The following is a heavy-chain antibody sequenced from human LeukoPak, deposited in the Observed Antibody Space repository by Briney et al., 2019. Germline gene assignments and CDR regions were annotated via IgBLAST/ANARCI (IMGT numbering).Heavy chain of an antibody. CDR1: GGSYSGYY. CDR3: ARGVSSSAYFDY. Sequence: SETLSLTCAVYGGSYSGYYWSWIRQPPGKGLEWIGETNHSGSTNYNPSLKSRVTISVDTSKNQFSLKLSSVTAADTAVYYCARGVSSSAYFDYWGQGTLVTVSS. V-gene: IGHV4-34*01. CDR2: TNHSGST. J-gene: IGHJ4*02. D-gene: IGHD6-6*01.